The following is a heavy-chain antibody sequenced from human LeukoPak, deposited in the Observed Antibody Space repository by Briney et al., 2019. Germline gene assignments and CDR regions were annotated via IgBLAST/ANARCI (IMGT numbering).Heavy chain of an antibody. CDR3: ARAVGGDGSGSL. CDR2: IYYRVTS. J-gene: IGHJ4*02. Sequence: PSETLSLTCTVSGDSISTYYWSWIRQPPGKGLEWIGYIYYRVTSDYNPSLKSRVTMSVDMSTRQISLKLSSVTAADTAVYYCARAVGGDGSGSLWGPGTLVTVSS. CDR1: GDSISTYY. V-gene: IGHV4-59*01. D-gene: IGHD3-10*01.